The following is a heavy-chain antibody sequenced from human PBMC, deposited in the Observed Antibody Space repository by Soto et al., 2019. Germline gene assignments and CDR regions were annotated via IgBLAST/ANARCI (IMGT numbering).Heavy chain of an antibody. Sequence: PSETLSLTCAVSGGSISSSNWWSWVRQPPGKGLEWIGEIYHSGSTNYNPSLKSRVTISVDKSKNQFSLKLSSVTAADTAVYYCARVGLVVVPAANLGTATQYYYYYYGMDAWGQGTTVTVSS. CDR1: GGSISSSNW. J-gene: IGHJ6*02. D-gene: IGHD2-2*01. CDR3: ARVGLVVVPAANLGTATQYYYYYYGMDA. CDR2: IYHSGST. V-gene: IGHV4-4*02.